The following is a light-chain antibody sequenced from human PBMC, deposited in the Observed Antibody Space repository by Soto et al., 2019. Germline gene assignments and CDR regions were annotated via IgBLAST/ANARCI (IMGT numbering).Light chain of an antibody. V-gene: IGKV1-5*03. CDR2: QAS. CDR3: QQYSSHST. J-gene: IGKJ1*01. CDR1: QSTSSY. Sequence: DIQMTQSPSTLSASVVDRVTITFRASQSTSSYLAWYQQKPGKAPKLLIYQASSLENGVPSRFSGSGSGTEFSLTISSLQPDDFATYYCQQYSSHSTFGQGTKVDI.